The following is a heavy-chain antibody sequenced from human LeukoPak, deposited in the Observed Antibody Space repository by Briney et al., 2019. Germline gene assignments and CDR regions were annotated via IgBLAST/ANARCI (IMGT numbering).Heavy chain of an antibody. CDR1: GFTFSSYA. Sequence: PGGSLRLSCAASGFTFSSYAMSWVRQAPGKGLEWVSAISGSGGSTYYADSVKGRFTISRDNSKNTLYLQMNSLRAEDTAVYYCATYCTNGVCYTRRAPFDYWGQGTLVTVSS. CDR3: ATYCTNGVCYTRRAPFDY. V-gene: IGHV3-23*01. CDR2: ISGSGGST. J-gene: IGHJ4*02. D-gene: IGHD2-8*01.